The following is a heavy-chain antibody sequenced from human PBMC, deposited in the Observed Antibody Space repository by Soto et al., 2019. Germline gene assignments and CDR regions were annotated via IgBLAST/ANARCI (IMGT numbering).Heavy chain of an antibody. V-gene: IGHV5-51*01. CDR3: ATVSGSSRAFDY. CDR2: IYPGDSDT. J-gene: IGHJ4*02. D-gene: IGHD1-26*01. CDR1: GYSCTSYG. Sequence: GESLKICCQTSGYSCTSYGGAWVRQMPGKGLEWMGIIYPGDSDTRYSPSFQGQVTMSADTSSSTAYLQWSSLKASDTAMYYCATVSGSSRAFDYWGQGTLVTVSS.